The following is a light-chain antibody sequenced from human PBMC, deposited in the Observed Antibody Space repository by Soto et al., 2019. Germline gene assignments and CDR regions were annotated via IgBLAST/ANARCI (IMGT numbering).Light chain of an antibody. V-gene: IGKV1-27*01. CDR3: QKYDSAPWT. J-gene: IGKJ1*01. Sequence: DIEMTQSPSSLSAYAGDRVTITCRASQGISNYLAWYQQRPGKVPKLLIYAASTLQSGVPSRFSGSGSGTDFTLTISSLQPEDVGTYYCQKYDSAPWTFGQGTKVEIK. CDR2: AAS. CDR1: QGISNY.